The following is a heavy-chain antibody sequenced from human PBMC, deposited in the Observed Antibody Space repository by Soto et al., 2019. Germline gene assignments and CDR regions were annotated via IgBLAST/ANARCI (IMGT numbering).Heavy chain of an antibody. CDR2: IYWDDDK. CDR3: AHLWFGELFGPYFDY. D-gene: IGHD3-10*01. CDR1: GFSLSTSVVG. Sequence: QITLKESGPTLVKPTQTLTLTCTFSGFSLSTSVVGVGWIRQPPGKALEWLALIYWDDDKRYSPSLKSRLTITKDTSKNQVVLTMTNMDPVDTATYYCAHLWFGELFGPYFDYWGQGTLVTVSS. J-gene: IGHJ4*02. V-gene: IGHV2-5*02.